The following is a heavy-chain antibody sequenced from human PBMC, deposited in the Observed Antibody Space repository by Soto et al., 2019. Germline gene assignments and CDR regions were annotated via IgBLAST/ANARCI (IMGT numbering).Heavy chain of an antibody. CDR1: GGSISSSNW. D-gene: IGHD6-19*01. CDR3: ARGSQKRWLDFDAFDI. J-gene: IGHJ3*02. CDR2: IYHSGST. V-gene: IGHV4-4*02. Sequence: SATLSLTCAVSGGSISSSNWWSRVRQPPGKGLEWIGEIYHSGSTNYNPSLKSRVTISVDKSKNQFSLRLSSVTAADTAVYYCARGSQKRWLDFDAFDIWGQGTMVT.